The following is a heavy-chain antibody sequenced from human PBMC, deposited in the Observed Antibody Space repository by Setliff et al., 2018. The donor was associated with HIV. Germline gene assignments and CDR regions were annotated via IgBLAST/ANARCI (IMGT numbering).Heavy chain of an antibody. V-gene: IGHV3-7*01. J-gene: IGHJ4*02. Sequence: GGSLRLSCAASGFTFSTYWMTWVRQAPGQGLEWVANIQQDGDEIYYLDSVKGRFTISRDNAKNSLYLQMNSLRAEDTAMYYCARDWRHGYDLNFDYWGQGTLVTVSS. CDR2: IQQDGDEI. D-gene: IGHD5-12*01. CDR1: GFTFSTYW. CDR3: ARDWRHGYDLNFDY.